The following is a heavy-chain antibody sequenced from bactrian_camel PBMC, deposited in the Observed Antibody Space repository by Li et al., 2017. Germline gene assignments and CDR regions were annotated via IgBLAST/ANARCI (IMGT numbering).Heavy chain of an antibody. D-gene: IGHD5*01. CDR3: ATLWVGSDNY. CDR2: IYSDGSTT. Sequence: HVQLVESGGGLVQPGGSLRLSCAASGLTFSNYYMNWVRQAPGKGLEWVSRIYSDGSTTYYANSVKGRFTISRDNAKNTVYLQMNSLRSEDTALYYCATLWVGSDNYWGQGTQVTVS. J-gene: IGHJ4*01. V-gene: IGHV3-2*01. CDR1: GLTFSNYY.